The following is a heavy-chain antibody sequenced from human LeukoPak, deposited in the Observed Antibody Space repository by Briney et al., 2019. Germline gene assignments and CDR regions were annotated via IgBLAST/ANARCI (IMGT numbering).Heavy chain of an antibody. CDR3: ASRGRLLVRGATGNYDYYYGMDV. CDR2: TRNKANSYTT. CDR1: GITFSDHY. J-gene: IGHJ6*02. Sequence: GGSLRLSCAASGITFSDHYMDWVRQAPGKGLEWVGRTRNKANSYTTEYAASVKGRFTFSRDDSKNSLYLQMNNLKTEDTAVYYCASRGRLLVRGATGNYDYYYGMDVWGQGTTVTVSS. V-gene: IGHV3-72*01. D-gene: IGHD3-10*01.